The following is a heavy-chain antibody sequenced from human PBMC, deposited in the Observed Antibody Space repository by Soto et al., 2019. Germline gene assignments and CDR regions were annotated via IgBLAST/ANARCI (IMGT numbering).Heavy chain of an antibody. D-gene: IGHD6-19*01. CDR3: ARSVEGHFDY. CDR1: GFTFSVYS. V-gene: IGHV3-48*02. CDR2: ITSDTKTI. J-gene: IGHJ4*02. Sequence: EVQLVESGGDLVPRGGSLRLSCLASGFTFSVYSMNWVRQAPGKGLEWFSYITSDTKTIKYADSVKGRFTISRDNAKNSVYLQMNSLRDEDTAVYYCARSVEGHFDYWGQGTVVTVSS.